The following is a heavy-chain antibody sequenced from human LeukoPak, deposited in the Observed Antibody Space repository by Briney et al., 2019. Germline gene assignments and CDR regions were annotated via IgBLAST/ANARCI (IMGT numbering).Heavy chain of an antibody. CDR3: ARDVLLTTGTFYYYYYGMDV. J-gene: IGHJ6*02. CDR2: IKQDGSEK. Sequence: GGSLRLSCAASGFTFSSYWMSWVRQAPGKGLEWVANIKQDGSEKYYVDSVKGRFTISRDNAKNSLYLQMNSLRAEDTAVYYCARDVLLTTGTFYYYYYGMDVWGQGTTVTVSS. D-gene: IGHD1-1*01. CDR1: GFTFSSYW. V-gene: IGHV3-7*01.